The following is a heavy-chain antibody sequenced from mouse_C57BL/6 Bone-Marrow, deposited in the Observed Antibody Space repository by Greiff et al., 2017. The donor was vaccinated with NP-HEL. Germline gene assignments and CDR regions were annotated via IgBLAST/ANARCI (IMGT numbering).Heavy chain of an antibody. J-gene: IGHJ2*01. CDR3: ARARITTVVAPSLDD. V-gene: IGHV1-64*01. CDR1: GYTFTSYW. Sequence: QVQLQQSGAELVKPGASVKLSCKASGYTFTSYWMHWVKQRPGQGLEWIGLIHPNSGSTNYNEKFKSKATLTVDKSSSTAYMQLSSLTSEDSAVYYCARARITTVVAPSLDDWGQGTTLTVAS. CDR2: IHPNSGST. D-gene: IGHD1-1*01.